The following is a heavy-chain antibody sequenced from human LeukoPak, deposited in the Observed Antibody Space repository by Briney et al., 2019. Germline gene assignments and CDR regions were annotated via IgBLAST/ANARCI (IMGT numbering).Heavy chain of an antibody. CDR3: AKMSPYYDFWSGYLYYFDY. D-gene: IGHD3-3*01. CDR2: ISGSGGST. J-gene: IGHJ4*02. V-gene: IGHV3-23*01. CDR1: GFTFSSYA. Sequence: GGSLRLSCAASGFTFSSYAMSWVRQAPGKGLEWVSAISGSGGSTYYADSVKGRFTISRDNSKNTLYLQMNSLRAEDTAVYYCAKMSPYYDFWSGYLYYFDYWGQGTLVTVSS.